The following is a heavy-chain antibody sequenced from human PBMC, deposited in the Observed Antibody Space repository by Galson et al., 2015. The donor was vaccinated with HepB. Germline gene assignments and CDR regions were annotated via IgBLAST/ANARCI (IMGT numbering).Heavy chain of an antibody. CDR1: GGSISSSSYY. Sequence: ETLSLTCTVSGGSISSSSYYWGWIRQPPGKGLEWIGSIYYSGSTYYNPSLKSRVTISVDTSKNQFSLKLSSVTAADTAVYYCARTVINYYDSSGSSAIDYWGQGTLVTVSS. J-gene: IGHJ4*02. V-gene: IGHV4-39*01. D-gene: IGHD3-22*01. CDR3: ARTVINYYDSSGSSAIDY. CDR2: IYYSGST.